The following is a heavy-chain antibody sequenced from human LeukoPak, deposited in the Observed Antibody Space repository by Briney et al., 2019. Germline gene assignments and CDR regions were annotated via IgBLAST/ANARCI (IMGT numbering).Heavy chain of an antibody. V-gene: IGHV3-74*01. CDR3: TRDHSSSLDY. Sequence: PGGSLRLSCAASGFTFSSYWMHWVCQAPGKGLVWVSRLNSDGSSTSYADSVKGRFTISRDNAKNTLYLQMNSLRAEDTAVYYCTRDHSSSLDYWGQGTLVTVSS. CDR2: LNSDGSST. CDR1: GFTFSSYW. J-gene: IGHJ4*02. D-gene: IGHD6-13*01.